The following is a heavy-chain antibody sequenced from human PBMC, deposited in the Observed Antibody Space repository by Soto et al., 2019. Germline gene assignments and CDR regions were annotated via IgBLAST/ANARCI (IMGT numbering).Heavy chain of an antibody. D-gene: IGHD6-6*01. CDR3: ARGTYSSSGAPLDNMDV. CDR2: ISAYNGNT. J-gene: IGHJ6*03. CDR1: GYTFTSYG. Sequence: ASVKVSWKASGYTFTSYGISWVRQAPGQGLEWMGWISAYNGNTNYAQKLQGRVTMTTDTSTSTAYMELRSLRSDDTAVYYCARGTYSSSGAPLDNMDVWAKRTTVTVSS. V-gene: IGHV1-18*01.